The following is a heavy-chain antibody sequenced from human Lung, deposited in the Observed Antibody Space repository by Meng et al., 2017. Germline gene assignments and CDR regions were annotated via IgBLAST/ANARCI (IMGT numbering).Heavy chain of an antibody. V-gene: IGHV4-34*01. D-gene: IGHD4-11*01. J-gene: IGHJ4*02. CDR1: GGSFSDYY. Sequence: QWGEVLLQPSETLSLPCVVSGGSFSDYYWSWIRQPPGKGLEWIGEINHSGSTNYNPSLESRATISVDTSQNNLSLKLSSVTAADSAVYYCARGPTTMAHDFDYWGQGTLVTVSS. CDR2: INHSGST. CDR3: ARGPTTMAHDFDY.